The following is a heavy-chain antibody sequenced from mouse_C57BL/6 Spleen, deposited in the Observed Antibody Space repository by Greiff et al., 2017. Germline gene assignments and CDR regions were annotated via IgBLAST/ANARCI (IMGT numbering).Heavy chain of an antibody. CDR1: GYTFTDYY. J-gene: IGHJ2*01. Sequence: LVKPGASVKISCKASGYTFTDYYMNWVKQSHGKSLEWIGDINPNNGGTSYNQKFKGKATLTVDKSSSTAYMELRSQTSEDSAVYYCARRGMYYYGSNYFDYWGQGTTLTVSS. CDR3: ARRGMYYYGSNYFDY. V-gene: IGHV1-26*01. D-gene: IGHD1-1*01. CDR2: INPNNGGT.